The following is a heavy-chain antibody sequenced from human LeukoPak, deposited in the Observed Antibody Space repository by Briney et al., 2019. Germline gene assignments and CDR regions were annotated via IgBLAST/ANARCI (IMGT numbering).Heavy chain of an antibody. V-gene: IGHV1-18*01. CDR1: GYTFTSSG. CDR2: ISPKNGKT. J-gene: IGHJ5*02. CDR3: ARVVRGDCQNGICFSWFDP. D-gene: IGHD3-10*02. Sequence: ASVKVSCKASGYTFTSSGITWLRRAPGQGPEWMGWISPKNGKTDSAQSFQGRVSMTTDTSTSTAYMELRRLRSDDTAVYYCARVVRGDCQNGICFSWFDPWGQGTLVTVSS.